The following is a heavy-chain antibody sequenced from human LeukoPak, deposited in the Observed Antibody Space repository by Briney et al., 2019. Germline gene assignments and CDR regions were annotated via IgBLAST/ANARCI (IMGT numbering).Heavy chain of an antibody. Sequence: ASVKVSCKASGGTFSSYAISWVRQAPGQGLELMGGIIPIFGTANYAQKFQDRVTITADESTSTAYMELSSLRSEDTAVYYCARVREMATIASFDYWGQGTLVTVSS. CDR1: GGTFSSYA. D-gene: IGHD5-24*01. CDR3: ARVREMATIASFDY. J-gene: IGHJ4*02. CDR2: IIPIFGTA. V-gene: IGHV1-69*01.